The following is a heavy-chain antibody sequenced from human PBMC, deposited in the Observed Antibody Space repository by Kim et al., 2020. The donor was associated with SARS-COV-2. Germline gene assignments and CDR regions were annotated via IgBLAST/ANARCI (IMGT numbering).Heavy chain of an antibody. CDR2: IYYSGST. J-gene: IGHJ4*02. CDR3: ARLMGRGWPTFDY. CDR1: GGSISSYY. V-gene: IGHV4-59*08. Sequence: SETLSLTCTVSGGSISSYYWSWIRQPPGKGLEWIGYIYYSGSTNYNPSLKSRVTISVDTSKNQFSLKLSSVTAADTAVYYCARLMGRGWPTFDYWGQGTLVTVSS. D-gene: IGHD6-19*01.